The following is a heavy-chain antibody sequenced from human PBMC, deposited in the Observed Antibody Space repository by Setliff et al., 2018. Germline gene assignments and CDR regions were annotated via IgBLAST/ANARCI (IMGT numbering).Heavy chain of an antibody. CDR3: ARAPPNRYSGSYEYFYMDV. Sequence: SETLSLTCTASGGSISSYYWIWIRQPPGKGLEWIGYIYSSGRTNYNPSLKSRVTLSVDTSNNQFSLKVSSVTAADTAVYCCARAPPNRYSGSYEYFYMDVWGKGTTVTVSS. D-gene: IGHD1-26*01. V-gene: IGHV4-4*08. CDR1: GGSISSYY. CDR2: IYSSGRT. J-gene: IGHJ6*03.